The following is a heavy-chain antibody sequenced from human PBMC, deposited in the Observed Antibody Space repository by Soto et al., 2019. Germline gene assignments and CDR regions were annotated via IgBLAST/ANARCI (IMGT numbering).Heavy chain of an antibody. CDR3: ARDTPAAMGYYYYYGMDV. J-gene: IGHJ6*02. V-gene: IGHV6-1*01. CDR2: TYYRSKWYN. CDR1: GDSVSSNSAA. Sequence: PSLTLSLTCAISGDSVSSNSAAWNWIRQSPSRGLEWLGRTYYRSKWYNDYAVSVKSRITINPDTSKNQFSLQLNSVTPEDTAVYYCARDTPAAMGYYYYYGMDVWGQRTTVTVSS. D-gene: IGHD2-2*01.